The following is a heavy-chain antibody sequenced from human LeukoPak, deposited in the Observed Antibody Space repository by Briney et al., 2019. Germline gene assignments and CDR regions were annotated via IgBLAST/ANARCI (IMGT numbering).Heavy chain of an antibody. J-gene: IGHJ4*02. CDR3: ARARTQLVLGIDD. Sequence: ASVKVSCKASGYTFTSYGISWVRQAPGHGLEWMGWISAYNGNTNYAQKLQGRGTMTTDTSTSTAYMELRSLRTDDTAVYYCARARTQLVLGIDDWGQGTLVTVSS. V-gene: IGHV1-18*01. D-gene: IGHD6-13*01. CDR2: ISAYNGNT. CDR1: GYTFTSYG.